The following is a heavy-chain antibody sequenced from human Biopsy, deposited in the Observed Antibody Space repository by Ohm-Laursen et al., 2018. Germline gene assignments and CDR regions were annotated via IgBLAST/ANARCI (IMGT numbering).Heavy chain of an antibody. CDR2: ISGSGGNT. J-gene: IGHJ4*02. V-gene: IGHV3-23*01. CDR1: GFTFSDYA. Sequence: SLRLSCSASGFTFSDYAMNWVCQAPGKGLGWVSTISGSGGNTYYADSVRGRFTVSRDGSKSTLYLQMSSLSAEATAFYYCAKGGYCTTSSCYMDLDYWGQGTLVTVSS. CDR3: AKGGYCTTSSCYMDLDY. D-gene: IGHD2-2*02.